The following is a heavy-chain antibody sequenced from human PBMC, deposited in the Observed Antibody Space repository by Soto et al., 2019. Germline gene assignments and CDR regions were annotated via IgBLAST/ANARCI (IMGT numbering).Heavy chain of an antibody. CDR1: GYRFTNYW. J-gene: IGHJ6*02. V-gene: IGHV5-10-1*04. D-gene: IGHD3-10*01. CDR3: ARNRLRQYYYGMDV. Sequence: GESLKISCKGSGYRFTNYWIRWVRQMPGKGLEWMGIVDPTDSYANYSPSFRGQVTISADKSISHVYLQWSSLKASDTAMYYCARNRLRQYYYGMDVWGQGTTVTVSS. CDR2: VDPTDSYA.